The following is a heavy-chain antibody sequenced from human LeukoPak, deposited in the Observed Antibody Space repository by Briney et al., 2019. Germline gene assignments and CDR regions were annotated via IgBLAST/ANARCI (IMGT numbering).Heavy chain of an antibody. D-gene: IGHD6-13*01. V-gene: IGHV4-38-2*02. CDR3: ATTPREYSSTWYYFDY. Sequence: SETLSLTCTVSGYSINNGYYWAWIRQPPGKGLQWIGSIYHSGSTYYNPSLKSRVTMSVDTSKKQFSLNLSSVTAADTAVYYCATTPREYSSTWYYFDYWGQGILVTVSS. J-gene: IGHJ4*02. CDR2: IYHSGST. CDR1: GYSINNGYY.